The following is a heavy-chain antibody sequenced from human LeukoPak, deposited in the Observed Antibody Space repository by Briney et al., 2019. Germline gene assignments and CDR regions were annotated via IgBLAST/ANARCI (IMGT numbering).Heavy chain of an antibody. D-gene: IGHD6-13*01. CDR2: IRYDGSNK. V-gene: IGHV3-30*02. CDR1: GFTFSSYG. Sequence: QTGGSLRLSCAASGFTFSSYGMHWVRQAPGKGLEWVAFIRYDGSNKYYADSVKGRFTISRDNSKNTLYLQMNSLRAEDTAVYYCAKAYSSSWYGPDNYYYYYMDVWGKGTTVTVSS. J-gene: IGHJ6*03. CDR3: AKAYSSSWYGPDNYYYYYMDV.